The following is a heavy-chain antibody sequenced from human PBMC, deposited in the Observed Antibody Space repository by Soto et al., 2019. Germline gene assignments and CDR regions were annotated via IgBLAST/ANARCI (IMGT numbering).Heavy chain of an antibody. CDR1: GGTFSSYT. Sequence: SVKVSCKASGGTFSSYTISWVRQAPGQGLEWMGRIIPILGIANYAQKFQGRVTITADKSTSTAYMELSSLRSEDTAVYYCARVYSYGYNWFDPWGQGTLVTVS. V-gene: IGHV1-69*02. CDR3: ARVYSYGYNWFDP. CDR2: IIPILGIA. J-gene: IGHJ5*02. D-gene: IGHD5-18*01.